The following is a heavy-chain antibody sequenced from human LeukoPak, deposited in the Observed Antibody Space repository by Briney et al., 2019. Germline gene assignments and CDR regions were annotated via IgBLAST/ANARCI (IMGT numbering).Heavy chain of an antibody. CDR2: IYHSGST. Sequence: SETLSLTCAVSGGSISSSNWWSWVRQPPGKGPEWIGEIYHSGSTNYNPSLKSRVTISVDKSKNQFSLKLSSVTAADTAVYYCARLEWLANDPSFDYWGQGTLVTVSS. CDR3: ARLEWLANDPSFDY. J-gene: IGHJ4*02. D-gene: IGHD6-19*01. V-gene: IGHV4-4*02. CDR1: GGSISSSNW.